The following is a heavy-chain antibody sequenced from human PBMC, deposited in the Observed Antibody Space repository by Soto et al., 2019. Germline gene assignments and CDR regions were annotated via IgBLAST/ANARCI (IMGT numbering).Heavy chain of an antibody. D-gene: IGHD6-19*01. CDR2: ISCCGGSA. V-gene: IGHV3-23*01. CDR1: GFNFKKFA. CDR3: AKADGQQWLIPHLDN. Sequence: EVQLLESGGGVVQPGGSLRLSCVASGFNFKKFAMAWVRQAAGEGLEWVSGISCCGGSASYADSVKGRFSIARDDSKNTVSLQLNSLRVEDTAKYHCAKADGQQWLIPHLDNWGQGTLVTVS. J-gene: IGHJ4*02.